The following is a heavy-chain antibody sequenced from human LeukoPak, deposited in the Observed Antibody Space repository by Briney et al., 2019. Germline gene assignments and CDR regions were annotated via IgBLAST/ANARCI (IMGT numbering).Heavy chain of an antibody. CDR2: ISYDGSNN. CDR3: ASDQPLIITDGFDI. Sequence: GGSLRLSCAASRFTFNNYAMHWVRQAPGKGLEWVAVISYDGSNNYYADSVKGRFTISRDNSKNTLYLQRNGLRAEDTAVYFCASDQPLIITDGFDIWGQGTMVTVSS. V-gene: IGHV3-30-3*01. J-gene: IGHJ3*02. D-gene: IGHD3-10*01. CDR1: RFTFNNYA.